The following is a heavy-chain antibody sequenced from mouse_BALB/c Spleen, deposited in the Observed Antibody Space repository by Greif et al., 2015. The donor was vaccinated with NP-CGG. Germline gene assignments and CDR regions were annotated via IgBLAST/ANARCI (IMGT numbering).Heavy chain of an antibody. CDR3: AFYGSRGYYAMDY. CDR1: GFTFSSFG. CDR2: ISSGSSTI. V-gene: IGHV5-17*02. J-gene: IGHJ4*01. Sequence: EVKLVDSGGGLVQPGGSRKLSCAASGFTFSSFGMHWVRQAPEKGLEWVAYISSGSSTIYYADTVKGRFTISRDNPKNTLFLQMTSLRSEDTAMYYCAFYGSRGYYAMDYWGQGTSVTVSS. D-gene: IGHD1-1*01.